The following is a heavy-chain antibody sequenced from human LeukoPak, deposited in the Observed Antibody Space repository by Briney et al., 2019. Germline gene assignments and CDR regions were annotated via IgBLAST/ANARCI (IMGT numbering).Heavy chain of an antibody. Sequence: GGSLRLSCAASGFTFSTYSMNWVRQAPGKGLEWVSSISSSSSYIYYADSVKGRFTISRDNAKNSLYLQMNSLRAEDTAVYYCAKDARGAFDIWGQGTMVTVSS. V-gene: IGHV3-21*01. CDR1: GFTFSTYS. CDR3: AKDARGAFDI. J-gene: IGHJ3*02. D-gene: IGHD6-6*01. CDR2: ISSSSSYI.